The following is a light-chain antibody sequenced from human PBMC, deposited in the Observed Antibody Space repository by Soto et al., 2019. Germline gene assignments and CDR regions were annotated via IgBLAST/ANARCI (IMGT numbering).Light chain of an antibody. CDR1: QNVYSW. CDR3: QHYYRFSGA. V-gene: IGKV1-5*01. J-gene: IGKJ1*01. Sequence: DIQMTQSPSTLSASVGDRVTITCRASQNVYSWVAWYQQKPGKAPNLLIYTASTLQSGVPSRFRGSGSGTEFSLTIDSLQPDDFATYYCQHYYRFSGAFGQGTRVEIK. CDR2: TAS.